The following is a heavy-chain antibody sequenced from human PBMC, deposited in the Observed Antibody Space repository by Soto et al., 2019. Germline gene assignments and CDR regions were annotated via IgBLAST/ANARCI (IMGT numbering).Heavy chain of an antibody. Sequence: QVQLVQSGAEVKKPGSSVKVSCKASGGTFSSYAISWVRQAPGQGLEWMGGIIPIFGTANDAQKFQGRVTITADESTSTAYMERSSLRSEDTAVYYWARAGEPRQWLVYIDYWGQGTLVTVSS. D-gene: IGHD6-19*01. CDR3: ARAGEPRQWLVYIDY. CDR2: IIPIFGTA. CDR1: GGTFSSYA. J-gene: IGHJ4*02. V-gene: IGHV1-69*01.